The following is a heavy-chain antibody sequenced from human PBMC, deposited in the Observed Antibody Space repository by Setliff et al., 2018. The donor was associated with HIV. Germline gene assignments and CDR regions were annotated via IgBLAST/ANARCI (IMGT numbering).Heavy chain of an antibody. D-gene: IGHD6-19*01. CDR1: GGSISSRDSS. Sequence: SETLSLTCYVSGGSISSRDSSWTWIRQPPGKGLEWIAHIYSSGSPYYNPSLKSRVTISVDTSKNQFSLKLSSVTAADTAVYYCARGGSSGGYAWFDPWGQGTLVTVSS. CDR2: IYSSGSP. V-gene: IGHV4-30-4*01. J-gene: IGHJ5*02. CDR3: ARGGSSGGYAWFDP.